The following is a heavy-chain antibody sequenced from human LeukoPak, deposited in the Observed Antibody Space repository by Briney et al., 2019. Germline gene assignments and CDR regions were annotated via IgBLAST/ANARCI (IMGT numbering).Heavy chain of an antibody. CDR3: AKGGLKTIFGVAITESFDY. D-gene: IGHD3-3*01. CDR2: ISGSGDRT. CDR1: GFTFISNA. Sequence: GGSLSLSCEASGFTFISNAMSWIRQAPGKGLEWVSSISGSGDRTYYADSVKGRVTISRDNSKNTLYLQTNSLRVEDTAVYYCAKGGLKTIFGVAITESFDYWGQGTLATVSS. J-gene: IGHJ4*02. V-gene: IGHV3-23*01.